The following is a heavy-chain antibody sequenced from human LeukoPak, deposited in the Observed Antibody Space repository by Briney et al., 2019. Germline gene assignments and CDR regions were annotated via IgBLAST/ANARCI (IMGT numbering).Heavy chain of an antibody. CDR1: GGTFSSYA. Sequence: ASVKVSCKASGGTFSSYAISWVRQAPGQGLEWMGWINPNSGGTNYAQKFQGRVTMTRDTSISTAYMELSRLRSDDTAVYYCARDHSSSSYDYWGQGTLVTVSS. D-gene: IGHD6-6*01. V-gene: IGHV1-2*02. CDR2: INPNSGGT. CDR3: ARDHSSSSYDY. J-gene: IGHJ4*02.